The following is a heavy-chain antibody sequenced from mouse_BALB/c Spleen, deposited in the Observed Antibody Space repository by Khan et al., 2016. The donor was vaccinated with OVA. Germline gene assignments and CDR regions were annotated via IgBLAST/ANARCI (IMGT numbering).Heavy chain of an antibody. V-gene: IGHV1-7*01. D-gene: IGHD1-1*01. J-gene: IGHJ2*01. Sequence: QVQLQQPGAELAKPGASVKMSCKASGYTFINYWILWVKQRPGQGLEWIGYINPSTGYTDYNQNFKDKATLTADKSSSTAYMQLSSLTSEDSAVYYCARRGLRWDFDYWGQGTTLTVSS. CDR1: GYTFINYW. CDR3: ARRGLRWDFDY. CDR2: INPSTGYT.